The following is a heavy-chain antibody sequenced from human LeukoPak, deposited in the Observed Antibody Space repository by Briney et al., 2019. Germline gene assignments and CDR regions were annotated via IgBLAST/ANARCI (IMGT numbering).Heavy chain of an antibody. Sequence: TASETLSLTCTVSGGSISSYYWSWIRQPPWKGLEWIGYIYYSGSTNYNPSLKSQVTISVDTSKNQFSLKLSSVTAADTAVYYCARGRWLGLFDYWGQGTLVTVSS. J-gene: IGHJ4*02. CDR2: IYYSGST. D-gene: IGHD5-24*01. CDR1: GGSISSYY. V-gene: IGHV4-59*01. CDR3: ARGRWLGLFDY.